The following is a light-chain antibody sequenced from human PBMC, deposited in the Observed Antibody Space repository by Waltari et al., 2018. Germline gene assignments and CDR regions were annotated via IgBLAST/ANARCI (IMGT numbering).Light chain of an antibody. V-gene: IGLV3-19*01. CDR2: GKD. Sequence: SYELTQDPAVSVALGQTVRITCPGDSLRTSYASWYQVKPGQAPVLVMYGKDRRPSGIPDRISGYTSGITSSLTITGARAEDEADYYCHSRNGRDNQVIFGGGTKVTVL. CDR3: HSRNGRDNQVI. CDR1: SLRTSY. J-gene: IGLJ2*01.